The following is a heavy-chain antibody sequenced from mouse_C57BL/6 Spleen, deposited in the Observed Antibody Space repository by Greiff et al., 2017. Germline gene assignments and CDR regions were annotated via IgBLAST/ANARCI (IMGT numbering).Heavy chain of an antibody. CDR3: ARGGGYWYFDV. Sequence: QVQLQQSGAELARPGASVKMSCKASGYTFTSYTMHWVKQRPGQGLEWIGYINPSSGYTKYTQKFKDKATLSAAKSSTTAYKQLSRLTYEDAAVYYCARGGGYWYFDVWGTGTTVTVSS. CDR1: GYTFTSYT. CDR2: INPSSGYT. J-gene: IGHJ1*03. V-gene: IGHV1-4*01.